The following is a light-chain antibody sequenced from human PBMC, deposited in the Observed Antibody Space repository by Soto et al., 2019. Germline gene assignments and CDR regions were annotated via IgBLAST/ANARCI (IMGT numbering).Light chain of an antibody. V-gene: IGKV3-15*01. CDR3: RHYYSCXPWT. Sequence: EIVITQSPDTLSVSPGDRATLSFRASQSVSSSLALYQQKPGQAPRLLIYGSSTRATGIPARFSGSGSGTELTLHISTLQSEDFAVYYCRHYYSCXPWTVGERTKV. J-gene: IGKJ1*01. CDR2: GSS. CDR1: QSVSSS.